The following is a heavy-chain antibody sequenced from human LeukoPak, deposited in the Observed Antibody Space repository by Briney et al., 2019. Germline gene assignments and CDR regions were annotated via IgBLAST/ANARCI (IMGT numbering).Heavy chain of an antibody. CDR3: ARGRVPMVRGVIGDS. J-gene: IGHJ5*01. CDR2: MHYSGDS. Sequence: SETLSLTCTVSGNSISSFFWSWIRQPPGKGLEWIGSMHYSGDSKYNPSLRSRVSLSIDTSKQQFSLRLSSVTAADTAVYYCARGRVPMVRGVIGDSWGQGTLVTVSS. D-gene: IGHD3-10*01. CDR1: GNSISSFF. V-gene: IGHV4-59*01.